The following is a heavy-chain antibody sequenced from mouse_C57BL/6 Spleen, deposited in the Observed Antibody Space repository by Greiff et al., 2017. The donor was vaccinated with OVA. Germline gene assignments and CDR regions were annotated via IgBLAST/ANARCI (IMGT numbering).Heavy chain of an antibody. CDR1: GYSFTGYY. CDR3: ARHSYAMDY. Sequence: EVQLVESGPELVKPGASVKISCKASGYSFTGYYMNWVKQSPEKSLEWIGEINPSTGGTTYNQKFKAKATLTVDKSSSTAYMQLKSLTSEDSAVYYCARHSYAMDYWGQGTSVTVSS. J-gene: IGHJ4*01. CDR2: INPSTGGT. V-gene: IGHV1-42*01.